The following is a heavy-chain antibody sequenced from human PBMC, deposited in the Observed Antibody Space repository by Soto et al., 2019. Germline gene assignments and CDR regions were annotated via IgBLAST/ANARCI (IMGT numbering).Heavy chain of an antibody. D-gene: IGHD3-10*01. V-gene: IGHV1-3*01. CDR3: ARDRPVRGLSTFDP. CDR2: INAGNGNT. CDR1: GYTFTSYA. J-gene: IGHJ5*02. Sequence: ASVKVSCKASGYTFTSYAMHWVRQAPGQRLEWMGWINAGNGNTKYSQQFQGRVTITRDTSASTAYMELSSLRSEDTAVYYRARDRPVRGLSTFDPWGQGTLVTVSS.